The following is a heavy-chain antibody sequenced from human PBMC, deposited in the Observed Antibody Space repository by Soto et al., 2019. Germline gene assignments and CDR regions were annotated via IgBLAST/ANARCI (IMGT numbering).Heavy chain of an antibody. V-gene: IGHV3-23*01. D-gene: IGHD3-10*01. J-gene: IGHJ4*02. CDR2: ISGSGGST. CDR1: GFTFSSYA. Sequence: GVSLRLSCAASGFTFSSYAMSWVRQAPGKGLEWVSGISGSGGSTHYADSVKGRFTISRDNSKNTLYLQMNSLRAEDTAVYYCAKEVVRTGVHYWGQGTLVTSPQ. CDR3: AKEVVRTGVHY.